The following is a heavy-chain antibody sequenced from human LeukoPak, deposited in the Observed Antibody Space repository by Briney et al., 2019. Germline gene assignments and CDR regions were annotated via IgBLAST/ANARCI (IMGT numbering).Heavy chain of an antibody. V-gene: IGHV1-8*03. CDR3: ARALRRGVRGSFLYYFDY. CDR1: GYTFTSYD. J-gene: IGHJ4*02. Sequence: ASVTVSCKASGYTFTSYDINWVRQATGQGLEWMGWMNPNSGNTGYAQKFQGRVTITRNTSISTAYMELSSLRSEDTAVYYCARALRRGVRGSFLYYFDYWGQGTLVTVSS. CDR2: MNPNSGNT. D-gene: IGHD3-10*01.